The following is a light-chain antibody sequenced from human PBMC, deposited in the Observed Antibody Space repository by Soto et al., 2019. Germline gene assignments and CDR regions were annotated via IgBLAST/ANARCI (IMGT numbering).Light chain of an antibody. CDR3: CSYAGRFTWV. CDR2: DVN. Sequence: QSALTQPRSVSGSPGQSVTISCTGTSSDVGGHNYVSWYQQHPDKTPKVIIYDVNRRPSGVADRFSASKSGNTASLTISGLQAEDEADYYCCSYAGRFTWVFGPATKLTVL. CDR1: SSDVGGHNY. J-gene: IGLJ1*01. V-gene: IGLV2-11*01.